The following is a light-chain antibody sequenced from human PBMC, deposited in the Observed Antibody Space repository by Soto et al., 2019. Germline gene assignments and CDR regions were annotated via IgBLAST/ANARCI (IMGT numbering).Light chain of an antibody. CDR3: QLRNNWPGT. CDR1: QSVNTY. J-gene: IGKJ1*01. Sequence: EIVLTQSPVTLSLSAGERATLSCRASQSVNTYLAWYQHKPGQAPRLLIYGASNRATGIPPRFSGSGSGTDFTLPISSLEPEDFAVYYCQLRNNWPGTFGQGTKVEIK. V-gene: IGKV3-11*01. CDR2: GAS.